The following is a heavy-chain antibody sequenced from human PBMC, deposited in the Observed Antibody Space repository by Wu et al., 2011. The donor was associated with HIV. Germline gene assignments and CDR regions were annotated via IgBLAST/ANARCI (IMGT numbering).Heavy chain of an antibody. J-gene: IGHJ5*02. CDR2: INPKSGDT. D-gene: IGHD6-13*01. Sequence: QVQLVQSGAEMKKPGASLNVSCKASGYTFTDYFMHWVRQVPGRGLEWMGWINPKSGDTNYSQRFEGRVTMTRDTSTSTVYMELSGLRSDDTATYFCARISAVATSPPPWGHGNPRSPSP. CDR1: GYTFTDYF. CDR3: ARISAVATSPPP. V-gene: IGHV1-2*02.